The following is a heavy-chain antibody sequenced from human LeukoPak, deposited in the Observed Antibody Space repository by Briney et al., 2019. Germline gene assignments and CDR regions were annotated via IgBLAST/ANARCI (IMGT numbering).Heavy chain of an antibody. J-gene: IGHJ5*02. D-gene: IGHD3-22*01. CDR2: MNPNSGNT. CDR1: GYTFTSYD. V-gene: IGHV1-8*01. Sequence: GASVKVSCKASGYTFTSYDINWVRQATGQGLEWMGWMNPNSGNTGYAQKFQGRVTMTRDMSTSTVYMELSSLRSEDTAVYYCAGTYSSGSFGWFDPWGQGTLVTVSS. CDR3: AGTYSSGSFGWFDP.